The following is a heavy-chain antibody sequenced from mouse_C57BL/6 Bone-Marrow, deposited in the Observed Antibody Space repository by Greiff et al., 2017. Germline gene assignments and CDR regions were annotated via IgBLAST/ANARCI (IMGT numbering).Heavy chain of an antibody. CDR2: IYPGSGST. CDR1: GYTFTSYW. V-gene: IGHV1-55*01. Sequence: VQLQQSGAELVKPGASVKMSCKASGYTFTSYWITWVKQRPGQGLEWIGDIYPGSGSTNYNEKFKSKATLTVDTSSSTAYMQLSSLTSEDSAVYYCASQGGGYAMDYWGQGTSVTVSS. CDR3: ASQGGGYAMDY. J-gene: IGHJ4*01.